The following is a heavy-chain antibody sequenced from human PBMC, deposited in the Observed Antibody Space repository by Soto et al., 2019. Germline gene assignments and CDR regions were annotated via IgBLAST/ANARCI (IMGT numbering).Heavy chain of an antibody. CDR3: ARTAAAGKYYYGVDV. J-gene: IGHJ6*02. Sequence: PGESLKISCKGSGYSFTSYWIGWVRQMPGKSLEWMGIIYPGDSDTRYSPSFQGQVTISADKSISTAYLQWSSLKASYTAIYYCARTAAAGKYYYGVDVWGQGTTVTVS. CDR1: GYSFTSYW. CDR2: IYPGDSDT. D-gene: IGHD6-13*01. V-gene: IGHV5-51*01.